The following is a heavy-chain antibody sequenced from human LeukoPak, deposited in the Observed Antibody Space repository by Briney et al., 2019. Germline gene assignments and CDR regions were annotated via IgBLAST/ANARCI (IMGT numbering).Heavy chain of an antibody. D-gene: IGHD5-12*01. V-gene: IGHV4-59*01. J-gene: IGHJ4*02. CDR2: IYHSGST. Sequence: SGTLCLTCTLSGGSISTYYWSWIRQPPGKGLEWIGYIYHSGSTNYNPSLKGRVTRSVDTSKNQFSLKLSSVTAADTAVYYCSRGGGYASPIGYWGQGALVTVSS. CDR3: SRGGGYASPIGY. CDR1: GGSISTYY.